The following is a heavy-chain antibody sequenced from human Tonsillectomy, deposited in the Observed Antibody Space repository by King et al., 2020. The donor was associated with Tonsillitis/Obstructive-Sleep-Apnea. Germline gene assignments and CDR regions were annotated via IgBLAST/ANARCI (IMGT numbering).Heavy chain of an antibody. CDR3: ARDHPEFTYYDFWSGYYRGNYFDY. CDR1: GFTFSSYG. J-gene: IGHJ4*02. CDR2: IWYDGSNK. D-gene: IGHD3-3*01. V-gene: IGHV3-33*01. Sequence: VPLVESGGGVVQPGRSLRLSCAASGFTFSSYGMHWVRQAPGKGLEWVAVIWYDGSNKYYADSVKGRFTISRDNSKNTLYLQMNSLRAEDTAVYYCARDHPEFTYYDFWSGYYRGNYFDYWGQGTLVTVSS.